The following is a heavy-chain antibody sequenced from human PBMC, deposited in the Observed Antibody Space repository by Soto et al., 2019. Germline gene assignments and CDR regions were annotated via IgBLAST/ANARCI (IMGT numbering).Heavy chain of an antibody. D-gene: IGHD6-25*01. J-gene: IGHJ3*01. Sequence: SETLSLTCTVSGGSISNYYWSWIRQPPGKGLEWIGYFYYSGSTNYNPSLKSRVTISVDTSKNQFSLKLSSVTAADTAVYYCASPNSGAGYAAFDLWGQGTMVTVSS. CDR2: FYYSGST. V-gene: IGHV4-59*08. CDR1: GGSISNYY. CDR3: ASPNSGAGYAAFDL.